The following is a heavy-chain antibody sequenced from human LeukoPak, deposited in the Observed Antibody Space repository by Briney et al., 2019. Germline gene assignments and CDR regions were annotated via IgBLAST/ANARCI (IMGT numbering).Heavy chain of an antibody. CDR1: GFTFSDVY. D-gene: IGHD6-19*01. Sequence: GGSLRLSCAASGFTFSDVYMSWIRQAPGKGLEWVSYISSSGSSTKYADSVKGRFTISRDNSKNSLYLQMNSLRVEDTAVYYCARDRGRVAGEYFDYWGQGTLVTVSS. CDR3: ARDRGRVAGEYFDY. J-gene: IGHJ4*02. CDR2: ISSSGSST. V-gene: IGHV3-11*06.